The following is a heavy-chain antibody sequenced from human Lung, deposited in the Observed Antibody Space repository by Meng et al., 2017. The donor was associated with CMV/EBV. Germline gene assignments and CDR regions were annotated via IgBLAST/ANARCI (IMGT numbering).Heavy chain of an antibody. D-gene: IGHD1-1*01. V-gene: IGHV3-21*01. J-gene: IGHJ3*02. Sequence: GGSLRLSCRGSGFTFGLYTINWVRQAPGKGLEWVAGISGRGTHIYYADSLKGRFTISRDNAKNSIYLQINSLGVEDTALYYCAREYNWGRYDALDIWGQGXMVTVSS. CDR1: GFTFGLYT. CDR2: ISGRGTHI. CDR3: AREYNWGRYDALDI.